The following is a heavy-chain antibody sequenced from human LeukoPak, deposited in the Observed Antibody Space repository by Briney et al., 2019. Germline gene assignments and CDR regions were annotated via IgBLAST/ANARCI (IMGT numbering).Heavy chain of an antibody. Sequence: GGSLRLSCAASGFTFSSYVMHWVRQAPGKGLEWVAVISYDGSNKYYADSVKGRFTISRDNSKNTLYLQMNSLRAEDTAVYYCARDILVYSSSSVGDYWGQGTLVTVSS. V-gene: IGHV3-30*04. CDR2: ISYDGSNK. J-gene: IGHJ4*02. CDR1: GFTFSSYV. D-gene: IGHD6-6*01. CDR3: ARDILVYSSSSVGDY.